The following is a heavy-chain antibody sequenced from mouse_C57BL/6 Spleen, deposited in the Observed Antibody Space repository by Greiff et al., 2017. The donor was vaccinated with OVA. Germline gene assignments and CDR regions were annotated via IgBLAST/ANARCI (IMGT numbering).Heavy chain of an antibody. J-gene: IGHJ4*01. CDR1: GYSFTGYY. V-gene: IGHV1-42*01. Sequence: VQLQQSGPELVKPGASVKISCKASGYSFTGYYMNWVKQSPEKSLEWIGEINPSTGGTTYNQKFKAKATLTVDKSSSTAYMQLKSLTSEDSAVYYCANYDRLHDAMDYWGQGTSVTVSS. CDR2: INPSTGGT. CDR3: ANYDRLHDAMDY. D-gene: IGHD2-4*01.